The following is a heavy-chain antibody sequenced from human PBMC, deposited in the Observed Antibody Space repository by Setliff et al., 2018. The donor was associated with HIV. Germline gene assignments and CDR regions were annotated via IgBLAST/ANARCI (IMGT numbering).Heavy chain of an antibody. J-gene: IGHJ3*02. CDR2: IYTSGST. Sequence: SETLSLTCTVSGGSINSGSYYWSWIRQPAGKGLEWIGHIYTSGSTNYNPSLKSRVTISVDTSKTQFSLRLNSLTATDTALYYCARASVGAAGLYAFDIWGQGTVVTVSS. CDR1: GGSINSGSYY. CDR3: ARASVGAAGLYAFDI. V-gene: IGHV4-61*09. D-gene: IGHD1-26*01.